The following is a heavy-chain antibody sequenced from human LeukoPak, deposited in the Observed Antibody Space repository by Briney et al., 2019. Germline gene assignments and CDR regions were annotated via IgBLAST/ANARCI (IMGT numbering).Heavy chain of an antibody. J-gene: IGHJ3*01. V-gene: IGHV4-38-2*02. CDR2: INHSGST. Sequence: SETLSLTCTVSGYSISSGYYWGWIRQPPGKGLEWIGEINHSGSTNYNPSLKSRVTISVDTSKNQFSLKLSSVTAADTAVYYCARFLAVWGQGTMVTVSS. CDR3: ARFLAV. CDR1: GYSISSGYY.